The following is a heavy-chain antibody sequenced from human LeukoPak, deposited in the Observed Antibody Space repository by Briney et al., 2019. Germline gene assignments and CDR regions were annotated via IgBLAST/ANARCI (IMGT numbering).Heavy chain of an antibody. CDR2: INPNSGGT. D-gene: IGHD2-15*01. V-gene: IGHV1-2*02. CDR1: GYTFTGYY. CDR3: ARDTSDIVVVVAADY. Sequence: ASVKVSCKASGYTFTGYYMQWVRQAPGQGLEWMGWINPNSGGTKYAQKFQGRVTMTRDTSISTAYMELRSLRSDDTAVYYCARDTSDIVVVVAADYWGQGTLVTVSS. J-gene: IGHJ4*02.